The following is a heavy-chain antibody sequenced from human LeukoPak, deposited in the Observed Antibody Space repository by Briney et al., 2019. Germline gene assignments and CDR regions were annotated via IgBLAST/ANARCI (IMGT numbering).Heavy chain of an antibody. Sequence: SETLSLTCTVSRYSISSGYYWGWIRQPPGKGLEWIGSIYHSGSTYYNPSLKSRVTISVDTSKNQFSLKLSSVTAADTAVYYCARSLLWFGELSYEYYFDYWGQGTLVTVSS. CDR1: RYSISSGYY. CDR2: IYHSGST. D-gene: IGHD3-10*01. J-gene: IGHJ4*02. CDR3: ARSLLWFGELSYEYYFDY. V-gene: IGHV4-38-2*02.